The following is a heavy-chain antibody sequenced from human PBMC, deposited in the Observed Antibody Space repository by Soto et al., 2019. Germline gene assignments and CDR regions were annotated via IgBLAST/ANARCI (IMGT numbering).Heavy chain of an antibody. V-gene: IGHV4-59*01. CDR2: IYYSGST. D-gene: IGHD5-12*01. J-gene: IGHJ6*02. CDR1: GGSISSYY. Sequence: PXETLCLTCTVAGGSISSYYWSWIRQPPGRGLDWIGYIYYSGSTNYNPSLKSRVTISVDTSKNQFSLKLSSVTAADTAVYYCASRGVDIVATTRDYYYGMDVWGQGTTVTVSS. CDR3: ASRGVDIVATTRDYYYGMDV.